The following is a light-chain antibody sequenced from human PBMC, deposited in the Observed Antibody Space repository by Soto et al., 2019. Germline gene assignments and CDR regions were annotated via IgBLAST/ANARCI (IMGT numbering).Light chain of an antibody. Sequence: QSVLTQPASVSGSPGQSITISCTGSSSDIGAFNYVAWYQQHPGKAPKLIIHGVTNRPSGVSSRFSGSKSDYTASLTISGLQAEDEADCYCSSYTTAFFYVFGTGTKVTVL. CDR1: SSDIGAFNY. CDR3: SSYTTAFFYV. J-gene: IGLJ1*01. V-gene: IGLV2-14*01. CDR2: GVT.